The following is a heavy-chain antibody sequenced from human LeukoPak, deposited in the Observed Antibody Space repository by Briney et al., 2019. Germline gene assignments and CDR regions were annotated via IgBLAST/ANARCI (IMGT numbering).Heavy chain of an antibody. J-gene: IGHJ4*02. Sequence: PGRSLRLSCAASGFTFSNYAMHWVRQDPGKGLERVAIISYDGTNQYYADSVKGRFTISRDNSQNTLFLQMNSLRPEDTAVYYCAKNRVVFNWNYAYYFDSWGQGTLVTVSS. CDR1: GFTFSNYA. V-gene: IGHV3-30*18. D-gene: IGHD1-7*01. CDR2: ISYDGTNQ. CDR3: AKNRVVFNWNYAYYFDS.